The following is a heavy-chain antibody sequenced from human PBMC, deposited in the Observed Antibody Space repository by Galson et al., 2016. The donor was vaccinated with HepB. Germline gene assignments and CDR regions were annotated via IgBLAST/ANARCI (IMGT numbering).Heavy chain of an antibody. CDR1: GFNFNDFS. D-gene: IGHD3-3*01. CDR3: ARVRLRFLEWLPQDDWYFDL. Sequence: SLRLSCAVSGFNFNDFSMNWIRQAPGKGLEWLSYISGTGSRILYADSVKGRFTISKDKAKLSLYLQMNSLRDEDTAVYYCARVRLRFLEWLPQDDWYFDLWGRGTLVTVSS. CDR2: ISGTGSRI. V-gene: IGHV3-48*02. J-gene: IGHJ2*01.